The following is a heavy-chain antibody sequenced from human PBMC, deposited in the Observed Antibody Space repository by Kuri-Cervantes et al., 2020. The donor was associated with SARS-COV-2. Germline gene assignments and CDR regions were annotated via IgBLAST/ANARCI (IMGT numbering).Heavy chain of an antibody. D-gene: IGHD3-22*01. CDR3: ARDFIDRGRHYDSSGYSFENYYYYYMDV. CDR2: IIPIFGTA. V-gene: IGHV1-69*13. CDR1: GGTFSSYA. Sequence: SVKVSCKASGGTFSSYAISWVRQAPGQGLEWMGGIIPIFGTANYAQKFQGRVTITADESTSTAYMELSSLRSEDTAVYYCARDFIDRGRHYDSSGYSFENYYYYYMDVWGKGTTVTVSS. J-gene: IGHJ6*03.